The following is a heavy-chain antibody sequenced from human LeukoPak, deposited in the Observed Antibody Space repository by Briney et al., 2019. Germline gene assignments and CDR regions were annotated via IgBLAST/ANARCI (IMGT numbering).Heavy chain of an antibody. Sequence: PSETLSLTCTVSGGSISSYYWSWIRQPPGKGLEWIGYVYYSGSANYNPSLKSRVTISVDTSKNQFSLELSSVTAADTAVYYCAREATYYDYVWGSYHYFDYWGQGTLVTVSS. CDR2: VYYSGSA. J-gene: IGHJ4*02. V-gene: IGHV4-59*01. CDR3: AREATYYDYVWGSYHYFDY. CDR1: GGSISSYY. D-gene: IGHD3-16*02.